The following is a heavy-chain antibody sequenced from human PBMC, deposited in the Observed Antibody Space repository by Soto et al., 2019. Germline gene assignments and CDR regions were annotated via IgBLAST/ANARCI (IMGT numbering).Heavy chain of an antibody. CDR1: GYTFTSYS. V-gene: IGHV1-3*01. D-gene: IGHD3-22*01. Sequence: ASVKVSCKASGYTFTSYSIHWVRQAPGQRLEWMGWINAGNGNAKYSQKFQGRVTITRDTSASTAYVELSSLSSDDTAVYYCARASYYYGSSGYYPDYWGQGTLVTVSS. CDR3: ARASYYYGSSGYYPDY. CDR2: INAGNGNA. J-gene: IGHJ4*02.